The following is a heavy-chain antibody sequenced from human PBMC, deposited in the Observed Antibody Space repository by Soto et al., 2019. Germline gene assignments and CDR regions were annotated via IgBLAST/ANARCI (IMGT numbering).Heavy chain of an antibody. CDR1: GVTFSTKA. D-gene: IGHD3-10*01. CDR2: ITGSGGST. J-gene: IGHJ4*02. V-gene: IGHV3-23*01. Sequence: LSCATSGVTFSTKAQSLVRPGPGKGLEWVSLITGSGGSTYYAGSVKGRFTISRDNSKNTLYLQMNSLRAEDTAIYYCAKGGPVLLWSIDYWGQGTLVTVSS. CDR3: AKGGPVLLWSIDY.